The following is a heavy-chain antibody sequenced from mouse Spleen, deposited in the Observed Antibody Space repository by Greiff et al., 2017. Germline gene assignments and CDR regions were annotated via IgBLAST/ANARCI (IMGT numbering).Heavy chain of an antibody. CDR2: IWAGGST. V-gene: IGHV2-9*02. CDR1: GFSLTSYG. CDR3: ARDDDYDWFAY. D-gene: IGHD2-4*01. Sequence: VKLVESGPGLVAPSQSLSITCTVSGFSLTSYGVHWVRQPPGKGLEWLGVIWAGGSTNYNSALMSRLSISKDNSKSQVFLKMNSLQTDDTAMYYCARDDDYDWFAYWGQGTLVTVSA. J-gene: IGHJ3*01.